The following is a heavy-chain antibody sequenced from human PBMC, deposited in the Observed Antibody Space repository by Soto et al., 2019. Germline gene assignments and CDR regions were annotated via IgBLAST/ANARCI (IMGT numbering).Heavy chain of an antibody. CDR2: IIPILGIA. CDR1: GGTFSSYT. D-gene: IGHD2-2*01. Sequence: QVQLVQSGAEVKKPGSSVKVSCKASGGTFSSYTISWVRQAPGQGLEWMGRIIPILGIANYAQKFQGRVTITADKSTSTAYMELSSLRSEVTAVYYCARLQRSIVLVPAAKDYYYYYGMDVWGQGTTVTVSS. V-gene: IGHV1-69*02. CDR3: ARLQRSIVLVPAAKDYYYYYGMDV. J-gene: IGHJ6*02.